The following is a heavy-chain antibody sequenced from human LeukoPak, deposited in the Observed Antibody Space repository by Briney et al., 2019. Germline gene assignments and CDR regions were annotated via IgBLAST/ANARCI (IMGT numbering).Heavy chain of an antibody. D-gene: IGHD1-14*01. J-gene: IGHJ6*03. V-gene: IGHV1-69*02. CDR2: IIPILGIA. CDR3: ARGSYPTDYYYYMDV. Sequence: ASVKVSCKASGGTFSSYTISWVRQAPGLGLEWMGRIIPILGIANYAQKFQGRVTITADKSTSTAYMELSSLRSEDTAVYYCARGSYPTDYYYYMDVWGKGTTVTVSS. CDR1: GGTFSSYT.